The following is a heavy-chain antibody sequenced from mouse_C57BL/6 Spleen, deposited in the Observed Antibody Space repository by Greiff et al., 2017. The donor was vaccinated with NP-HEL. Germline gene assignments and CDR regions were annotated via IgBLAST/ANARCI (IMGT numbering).Heavy chain of an antibody. CDR1: GYTFTTYP. D-gene: IGHD2-4*01. Sequence: LVESGAELVKPGASVKMSCKASGYTFTTYPIEWMKQNHGKSLEWIGNFHPYNDDTKYNEKFKGKATLTVEKSSSTVYLELSRLTSDDSAVYYCARHDYDGAWFAYWGQGTLVTVAA. CDR2: FHPYNDDT. V-gene: IGHV1-47*01. CDR3: ARHDYDGAWFAY. J-gene: IGHJ3*01.